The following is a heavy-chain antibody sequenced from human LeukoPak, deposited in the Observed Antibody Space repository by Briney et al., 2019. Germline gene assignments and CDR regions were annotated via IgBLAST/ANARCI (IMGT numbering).Heavy chain of an antibody. CDR2: INPNSGGT. Sequence: ASVKVSCKASGYTFTGYYMHWVRQAPGQGLEWMGWINPNSGGTNYAQKFQGRATMTRDTSVSTAYMELSRLRSDDTAVYYCARGTHIVVVPAAMIPFDYWGQGTLVTVSS. J-gene: IGHJ4*02. CDR1: GYTFTGYY. D-gene: IGHD2-2*01. V-gene: IGHV1-2*02. CDR3: ARGTHIVVVPAAMIPFDY.